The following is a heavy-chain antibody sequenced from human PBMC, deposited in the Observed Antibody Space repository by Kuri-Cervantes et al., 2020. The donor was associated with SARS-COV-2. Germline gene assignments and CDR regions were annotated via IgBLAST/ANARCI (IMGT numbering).Heavy chain of an antibody. V-gene: IGHV1-46*01. CDR2: INPSGGST. Sequence: ASVKVSCKASGYTFTSYDINRVRQATGQGLEWMGIINPSGGSTSYAQKFQGRVTMTRDTSTSTVYMELSSLRSEDTAVYYCARGVGSSSSSLYWGQGTLVTVSS. J-gene: IGHJ4*02. CDR3: ARGVGSSSSSLY. CDR1: GYTFTSYD. D-gene: IGHD6-13*01.